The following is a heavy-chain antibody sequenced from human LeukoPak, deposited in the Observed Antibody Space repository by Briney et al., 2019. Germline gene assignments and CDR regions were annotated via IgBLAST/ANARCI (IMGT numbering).Heavy chain of an antibody. D-gene: IGHD3-10*01. CDR1: GGTFSSYT. CDR3: VRDRGRRFAFDI. Sequence: SVKVSCKASGGTFSSYTISWVRQAPGQGLEWMGRIIPILGIANYAQKFQGRVTITADKSTSTAYMELSSLRSEDTAVYYCVRDRGRRFAFDIWGQGTMVTVSS. CDR2: IIPILGIA. V-gene: IGHV1-69*04. J-gene: IGHJ3*02.